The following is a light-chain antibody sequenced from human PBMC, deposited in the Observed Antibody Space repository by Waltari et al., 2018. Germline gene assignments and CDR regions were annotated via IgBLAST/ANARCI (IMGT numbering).Light chain of an antibody. CDR3: QTWTSSGVV. V-gene: IGLV3-1*01. CDR1: KLGGKY. J-gene: IGLJ2*01. Sequence: SFELTQAPSVSVSPGQTASVTCSGAKLGGKYVCWYQQKPGHSPVLLIYEDSERPSGIPGRFSGSNSGNTATLTISATQAMDEADYYCQTWTSSGVVFGGGTKLTVL. CDR2: EDS.